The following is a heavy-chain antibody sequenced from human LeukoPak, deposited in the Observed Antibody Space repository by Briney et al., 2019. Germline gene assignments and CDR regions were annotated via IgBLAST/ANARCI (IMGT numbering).Heavy chain of an antibody. J-gene: IGHJ5*02. D-gene: IGHD3-22*01. CDR1: GGTFGSHT. Sequence: GASVKVSCKASGGTFGSHTISWVRQAPGQGLEWVGRVIPVLGMATHAQSFQGRVTITADKSTSTAYMELSSLRSEDTAVYYCASLYYDNSGYFSWLDPWGQGTQVTVSS. V-gene: IGHV1-69*02. CDR3: ASLYYDNSGYFSWLDP. CDR2: VIPVLGMA.